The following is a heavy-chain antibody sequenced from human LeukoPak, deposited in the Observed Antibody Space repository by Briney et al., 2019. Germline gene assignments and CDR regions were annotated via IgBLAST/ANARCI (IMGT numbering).Heavy chain of an antibody. CDR2: INHSGST. CDR1: GGSFSGYY. CDR3: ARGVAAAGSRSWFDP. Sequence: SETLSLTCAVYGGSFSGYYWSWIRQPPGKGLEWIGEINHSGSTNYNPSLKSRVTISVDTSKNQFSLKLSSVTAADTAVYYCARGVAAAGSRSWFDPWGQGTLVTVSP. D-gene: IGHD6-13*01. V-gene: IGHV4-34*01. J-gene: IGHJ5*02.